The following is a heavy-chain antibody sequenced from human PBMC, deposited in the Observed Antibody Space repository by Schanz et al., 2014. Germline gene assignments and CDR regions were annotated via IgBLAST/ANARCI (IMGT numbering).Heavy chain of an antibody. J-gene: IGHJ4*02. D-gene: IGHD3-3*01. V-gene: IGHV1-8*02. CDR2: MNPNSGNP. CDR3: ARGFDFWDR. CDR1: GYTLSAYS. Sequence: QVQLVQSGTQVKKPGASVKVSCKASGYTLSAYSLHWVRQAPGQGLEWMGWMNPNSGNPGFAQKFRGRVTMTRNTSMSTAYMDLRSLRSDDTAVYYCARGFDFWDRWGQGTLVIVSS.